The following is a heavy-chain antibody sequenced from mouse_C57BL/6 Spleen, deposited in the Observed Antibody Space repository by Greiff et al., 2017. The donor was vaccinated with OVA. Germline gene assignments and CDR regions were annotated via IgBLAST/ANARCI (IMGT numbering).Heavy chain of an antibody. J-gene: IGHJ2*01. CDR1: GYTFTDYN. CDR3: ARSASLGDYVDY. D-gene: IGHD3-3*01. Sequence: VQLKESGPELVKPGASVKIPCKASGYTFTDYNMDWVKQSHGQSLEWIGDINPNNGGTIYNQKFKGKATLTVDKSSSTAYMELRSLTSEDTAVYYCARSASLGDYVDYWGQGTTLTVSS. CDR2: INPNNGGT. V-gene: IGHV1-18*01.